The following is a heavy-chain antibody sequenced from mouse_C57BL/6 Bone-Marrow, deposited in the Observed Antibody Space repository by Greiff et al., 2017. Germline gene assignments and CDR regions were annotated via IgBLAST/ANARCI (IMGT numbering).Heavy chain of an antibody. CDR3: ARYYSKGEYAMDY. D-gene: IGHD2-5*01. CDR1: GFTFTDYY. V-gene: IGHV7-3*01. Sequence: EVKVVESGGGLVQPGGSLSLSCAASGFTFTDYYMSWVRQPPGKALEWLGFIRNKANGYTTEYSASVKGRFTISRDNSQSILYLQMNALRAEDSATYYCARYYSKGEYAMDYWGQGTSVTVSS. J-gene: IGHJ4*01. CDR2: IRNKANGYTT.